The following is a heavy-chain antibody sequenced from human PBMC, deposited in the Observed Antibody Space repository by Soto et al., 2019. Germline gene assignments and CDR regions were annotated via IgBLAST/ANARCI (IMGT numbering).Heavy chain of an antibody. CDR1: GYTLTELS. Sequence: ASVKVSCKVSGYTLTELSMHWVRQAPGKGLEWMGGFDPEDGETIYAQKFQGRVTMTEDTSTDTAYMELSSLRSEDTAVYSCATDRFRLTIFGLWGQGTLVTVSS. CDR3: ATDRFRLTIFGL. V-gene: IGHV1-24*01. CDR2: FDPEDGET. D-gene: IGHD3-3*01. J-gene: IGHJ4*02.